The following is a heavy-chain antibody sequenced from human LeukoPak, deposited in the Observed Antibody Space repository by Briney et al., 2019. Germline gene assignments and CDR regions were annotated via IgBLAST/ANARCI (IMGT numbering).Heavy chain of an antibody. CDR2: IIPILGIA. D-gene: IGHD5-12*01. CDR1: GGTFSSYA. Sequence: ASVKVSCKASGGTFSSYAISWVRQAPGQGREWMGRIIPILGIANYAQKFQGRVTITADKSTSTAYMELSSLRSEDTAVYYCAVATYPPYGMDVWGQGTTVTVSS. V-gene: IGHV1-69*04. CDR3: AVATYPPYGMDV. J-gene: IGHJ6*02.